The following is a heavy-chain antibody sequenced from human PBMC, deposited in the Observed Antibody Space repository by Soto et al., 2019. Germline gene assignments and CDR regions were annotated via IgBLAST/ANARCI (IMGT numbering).Heavy chain of an antibody. D-gene: IGHD2-8*02. CDR1: GFSLTTNEVY. Sequence: QITLKESGPTLVKPTQTLTLTCTFSGFSLTTNEVYVGWIRQPPGKALEWLALIYGDNDKRYSPSLKSRLTISKDNSKNQVVLTMTNVDPVDTATYYCARSTLSTDFEYWGQGTLVTVSS. CDR3: ARSTLSTDFEY. V-gene: IGHV2-5*02. J-gene: IGHJ4*02. CDR2: IYGDNDK.